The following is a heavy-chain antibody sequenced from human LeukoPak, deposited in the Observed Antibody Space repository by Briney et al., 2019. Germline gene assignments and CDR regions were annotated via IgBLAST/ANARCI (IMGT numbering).Heavy chain of an antibody. D-gene: IGHD2-2*01. V-gene: IGHV3-23*01. CDR2: ISGSGGNT. CDR3: AKSSGTSRESTDY. CDR1: GFTFSSYS. J-gene: IGHJ4*02. Sequence: GGSLRLSCAASGFTFSSYSMNWVRQAPGKGLEWVLAISGSGGNTYYADSVKGRFTISRDNSKNTLYLQMNSLRAEDTAVYYCAKSSGTSRESTDYWGQGTLVTVSS.